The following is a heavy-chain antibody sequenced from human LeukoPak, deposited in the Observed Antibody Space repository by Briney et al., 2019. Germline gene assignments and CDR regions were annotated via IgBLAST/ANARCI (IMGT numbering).Heavy chain of an antibody. CDR2: ISSGGSTI. CDR1: GFTFSSYE. V-gene: IGHV3-48*03. J-gene: IGHJ4*02. Sequence: PGGSLRLSCAASGFTFSSYEMNWVRQAPGKGLEWLSYISSGGSTIYYAVSVKGRFTISRDNAKNSLFLQMNSLRAEDTAVYYCARDYYLDYWGQGTLVTVSS. CDR3: ARDYYLDY.